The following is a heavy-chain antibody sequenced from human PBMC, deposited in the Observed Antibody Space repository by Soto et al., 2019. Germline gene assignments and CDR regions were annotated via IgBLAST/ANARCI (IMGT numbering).Heavy chain of an antibody. J-gene: IGHJ4*01. CDR1: GGSIRSSNW. Sequence: SETLSLTCTVSGGSIRSSNWWSWVRQPPGKGLEWIGEIYHSGSTNYNPSLKSRVTISVDKSKNQFSLKLSSVTAADTAVYYCARYDSSGYRSYYFDYWRHGALVTVSS. V-gene: IGHV4-4*02. D-gene: IGHD3-22*01. CDR3: ARYDSSGYRSYYFDY. CDR2: IYHSGST.